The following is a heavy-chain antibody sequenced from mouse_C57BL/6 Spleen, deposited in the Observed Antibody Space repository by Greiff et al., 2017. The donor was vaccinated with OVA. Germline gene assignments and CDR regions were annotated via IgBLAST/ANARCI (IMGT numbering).Heavy chain of an antibody. J-gene: IGHJ1*03. CDR1: GFSLTSYG. CDR3: AGGWATRGYFDV. V-gene: IGHV2-2*01. CDR2: IWSGGST. D-gene: IGHD3-1*01. Sequence: VHLVESGPGLVQPSQSLSITCTVSGFSLTSYGVHWVRQSPGKGLEWLGVIWSGGSTDYNAAFISRLSISKDNSKSQVFFKMNRLQADDTAIYYGAGGWATRGYFDVWGTGTTVTVSS.